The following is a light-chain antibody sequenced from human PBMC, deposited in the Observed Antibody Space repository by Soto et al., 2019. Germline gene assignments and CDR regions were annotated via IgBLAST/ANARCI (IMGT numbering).Light chain of an antibody. CDR1: SAYSPDK. CDR3: GADHGSGSYVV. Sequence: QTVVTQQPSASASLGASVTLSCALNSAYSPDKVVWYQQRPGKGPRFLMRVGTGGVVGSNGEGIPDRFSVLGSGLHRNLTIKNIQEEDEGDYHCGADHGSGSYVVFGGGTKLTVL. V-gene: IGLV9-49*01. J-gene: IGLJ2*01. CDR2: VGTGGVVG.